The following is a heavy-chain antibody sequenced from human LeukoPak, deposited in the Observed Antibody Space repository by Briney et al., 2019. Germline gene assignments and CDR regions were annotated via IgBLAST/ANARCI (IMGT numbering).Heavy chain of an antibody. Sequence: ASVKVSCKAFGYTFTSYGISWVRQAPGQGLEWMGWISAYNGATRYAKQFLGRVTMTIDTSTTTAYMDLTSLRSDDTAVYFCARDSSDSSQESDYWGQGTLVTVSS. J-gene: IGHJ4*02. V-gene: IGHV1-18*01. CDR3: ARDSSDSSQESDY. CDR1: GYTFTSYG. CDR2: ISAYNGAT. D-gene: IGHD3-22*01.